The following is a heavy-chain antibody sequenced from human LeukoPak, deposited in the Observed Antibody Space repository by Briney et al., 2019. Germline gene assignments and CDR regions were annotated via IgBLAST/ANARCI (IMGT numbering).Heavy chain of an antibody. CDR1: GFTFDDYA. CDR3: AKDFSSSLTDYYYYYGMDV. V-gene: IGHV3-9*01. CDR2: ISWNSGSI. D-gene: IGHD6-6*01. Sequence: GGSLRLSCAASGFTFDDYAMHWVRQAPGKGLEWVSGISWNSGSIGYADSVKGRFTISRDNAKNSLYLQMNSLRAEDTALYYCAKDFSSSLTDYYYYYGMDVWGQGTTVTVSS. J-gene: IGHJ6*02.